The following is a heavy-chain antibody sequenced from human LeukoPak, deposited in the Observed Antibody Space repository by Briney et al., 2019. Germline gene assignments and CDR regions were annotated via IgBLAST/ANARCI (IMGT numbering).Heavy chain of an antibody. CDR2: ISYDGSNK. D-gene: IGHD2-2*01. Sequence: GGSLRLSCAASGFTFSSYAMHWVRQAPGKGLEWVAVISYDGSNKYYADSVKGRFTISRDNSKNTLYLQMNSLRAEDTAVYYCARVSVVVVPAADYWGQGTLVTVSS. V-gene: IGHV3-30-3*01. J-gene: IGHJ4*02. CDR3: ARVSVVVVPAADY. CDR1: GFTFSSYA.